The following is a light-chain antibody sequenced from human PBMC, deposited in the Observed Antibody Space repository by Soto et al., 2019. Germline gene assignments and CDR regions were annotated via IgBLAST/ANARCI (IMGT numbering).Light chain of an antibody. V-gene: IGKV1-5*03. Sequence: DIQMTQSPSTLSASVGDRVTATCRASQTITSWLAWYQQKPGKAPKLLIYKASSLESGVPSRFSGSGSGTEFTLTISSLQPDDFATYYCQQYSDYSYTFGQGTKLEIK. CDR1: QTITSW. CDR2: KAS. CDR3: QQYSDYSYT. J-gene: IGKJ2*01.